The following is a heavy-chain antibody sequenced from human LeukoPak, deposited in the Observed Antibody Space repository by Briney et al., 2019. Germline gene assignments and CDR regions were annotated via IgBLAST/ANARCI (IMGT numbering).Heavy chain of an antibody. CDR3: ARDGGAAGSMVRGVLYYYYYYMDV. CDR2: ISAYNGNT. J-gene: IGHJ6*03. V-gene: IGHV1-18*01. D-gene: IGHD3-10*01. Sequence: ASVKVSCKASGYTFTSYGISWVRQAPGQGLEWMGWISAYNGNTNYAQKLQGRVTMTTDTSTSTAYMELRSLRSDDTAVYYCARDGGAAGSMVRGVLYYYYYYMDVWGKGTTVTVSS. CDR1: GYTFTSYG.